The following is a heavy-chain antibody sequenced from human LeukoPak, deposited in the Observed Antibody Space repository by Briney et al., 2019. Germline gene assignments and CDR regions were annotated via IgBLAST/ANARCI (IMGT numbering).Heavy chain of an antibody. J-gene: IGHJ3*02. CDR1: GFTFSSYA. CDR2: ISGSGGSI. Sequence: GGSLRLSCAVSGFTFSSYAMSWVRQAPGKGLEWVSSISGSGGSIYNADSVKGRFTISRDNAKNSLYLQMNSLRAEDTAVYYCARDHDSGSYFSAAKKSRINAFDIWGQGTMVTVSS. D-gene: IGHD1-26*01. CDR3: ARDHDSGSYFSAAKKSRINAFDI. V-gene: IGHV3-21*01.